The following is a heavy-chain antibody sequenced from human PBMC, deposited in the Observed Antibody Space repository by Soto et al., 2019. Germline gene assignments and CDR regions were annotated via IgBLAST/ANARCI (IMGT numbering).Heavy chain of an antibody. J-gene: IGHJ4*02. Sequence: EVQLLASGGGLVQPEGSLRLSCAASGFTFSSQAMSRVRQAPGKGLEWVSALSYSGTTTYYAEPVKGRFTISRDNSKNKLYLQMNRRRVEDTAIYDCAKRFTLFGEVKLSTDFDYWGQGTLVTVSS. CDR2: LSYSGTTT. CDR1: GFTFSSQA. V-gene: IGHV3-23*01. D-gene: IGHD3-3*01. CDR3: AKRFTLFGEVKLSTDFDY.